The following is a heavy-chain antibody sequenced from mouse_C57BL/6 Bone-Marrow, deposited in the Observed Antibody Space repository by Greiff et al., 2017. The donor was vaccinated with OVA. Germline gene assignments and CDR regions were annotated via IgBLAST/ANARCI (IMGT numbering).Heavy chain of an antibody. CDR1: GYTFTSYG. CDR3: ARNEIWYGYDWFAY. V-gene: IGHV1-81*01. CDR2: IYPRSGNT. Sequence: QVHVKQSGAELARPGASVKLSCKASGYTFTSYGISWVKQRTGQGLEWIGEIYPRSGNTYYNEKFKGKATLTADKSSSTAYMELRSLTSEDSAVYFCARNEIWYGYDWFAYWGQGTLVTVSA. J-gene: IGHJ3*01. D-gene: IGHD2-2*01.